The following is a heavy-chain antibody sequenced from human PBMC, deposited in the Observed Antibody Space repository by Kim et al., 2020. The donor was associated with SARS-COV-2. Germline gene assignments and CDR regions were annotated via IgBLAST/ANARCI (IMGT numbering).Heavy chain of an antibody. V-gene: IGHV5-51*01. D-gene: IGHD2-2*01. Sequence: SPSFRGQVTISADKSIGTAYLQWSSLKASDTAMYYCARQGYCASASCFDPWGQGTLVTVSS. J-gene: IGHJ5*02. CDR3: ARQGYCASASCFDP.